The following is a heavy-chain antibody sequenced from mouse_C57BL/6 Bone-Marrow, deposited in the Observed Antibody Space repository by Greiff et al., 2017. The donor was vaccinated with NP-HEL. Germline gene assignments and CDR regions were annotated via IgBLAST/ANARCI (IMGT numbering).Heavy chain of an antibody. J-gene: IGHJ1*03. V-gene: IGHV1-53*01. D-gene: IGHD2-5*01. CDR2: INPSNGGT. CDR3: ARIHYSNSYWYFDV. Sequence: QVQLQQPGTELVKPGASVKLSCKASGYTFTSYWMHWVKQRPGQGLAWIGNINPSNGGTNYNEKFKSKATLTVDKSSSTAYMQLSSLTSEDSAVYYCARIHYSNSYWYFDVWGTGTTVTVSS. CDR1: GYTFTSYW.